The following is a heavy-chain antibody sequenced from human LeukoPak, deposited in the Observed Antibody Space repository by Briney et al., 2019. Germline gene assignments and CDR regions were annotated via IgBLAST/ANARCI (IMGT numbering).Heavy chain of an antibody. CDR1: GFTFHDYA. CDR2: INWSGGTI. V-gene: IGHV3-9*01. CDR3: AKDRRVVGRWVQAWYFDL. J-gene: IGHJ2*01. Sequence: GGSLRLSCAASGFTFHDYAMHWVRQVPGKGLEWVSGINWSGGTIGYADSVKGRFTISRDNAKNSLYLQMGSLRAEDTALYFCAKDRRVVGRWVQAWYFDLWGRGTLVTVSS. D-gene: IGHD5-24*01.